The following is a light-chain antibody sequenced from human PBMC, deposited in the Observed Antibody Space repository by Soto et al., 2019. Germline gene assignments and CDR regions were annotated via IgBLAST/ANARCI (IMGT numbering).Light chain of an antibody. CDR2: EVS. J-gene: IGLJ1*01. Sequence: QSVLTQPPSASGSPGQSVTISCTGTSRDVGGYNYVSWYQQHPGKAPKLMIYEVSKRPSGVPDRFSGSKSGNTASLTVSGLQAADEADYYCSSYAGSNIVFGTGTKLTVL. CDR3: SSYAGSNIV. CDR1: SRDVGGYNY. V-gene: IGLV2-8*01.